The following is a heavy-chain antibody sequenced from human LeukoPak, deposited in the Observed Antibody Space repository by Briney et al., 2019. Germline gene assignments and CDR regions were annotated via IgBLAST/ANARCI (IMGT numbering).Heavy chain of an antibody. D-gene: IGHD3-10*01. J-gene: IGHJ4*02. CDR2: IYYSGST. V-gene: IGHV4-39*07. Sequence: PSETLSLTCTVSGGSISSSSYYWGWIRQPPGKGLEWIGSIYYSGSTYYNPALKSRVTISVDTSKNQFSLKLSSVTAADTAVYYCARVYGSESYSYFDYWGQGTLVTVSS. CDR3: ARVYGSESYSYFDY. CDR1: GGSISSSSYY.